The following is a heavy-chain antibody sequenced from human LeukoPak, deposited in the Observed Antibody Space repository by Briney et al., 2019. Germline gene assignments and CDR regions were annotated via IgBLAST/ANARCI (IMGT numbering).Heavy chain of an antibody. CDR2: IIPIFGTA. CDR1: GGTFSSYA. V-gene: IGHV1-69*05. CDR3: ARHFGAARLLILGY. Sequence: SVKVSCKASGGTFSSYAISWVRQAPGQGLEWMGRIIPIFGTANYAQKFQGRVTITTDESTSTAYMELSSLRSEDTAVYYCARHFGAARLLILGYWGQGTLVTVSS. D-gene: IGHD6-6*01. J-gene: IGHJ4*02.